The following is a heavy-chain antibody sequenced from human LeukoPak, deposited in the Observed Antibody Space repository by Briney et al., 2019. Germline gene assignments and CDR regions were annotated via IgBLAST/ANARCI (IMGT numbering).Heavy chain of an antibody. Sequence: GGSLRLSCAASGFTFSRYGMHWVRQAPGKGLEWVAVIWYDGSNKYYADSVKGRFTISRDNSKNTLYLQMNSLRAEDTAVYYCARDSSSPYNWFDPWGQGTLVTVSS. V-gene: IGHV3-33*01. CDR2: IWYDGSNK. CDR1: GFTFSRYG. D-gene: IGHD6-6*01. CDR3: ARDSSSPYNWFDP. J-gene: IGHJ5*02.